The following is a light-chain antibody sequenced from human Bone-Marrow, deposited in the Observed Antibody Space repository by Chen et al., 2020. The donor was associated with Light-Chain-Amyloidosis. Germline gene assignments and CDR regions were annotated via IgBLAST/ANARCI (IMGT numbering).Light chain of an antibody. J-gene: IGLJ2*01. Sequence: SYELIQPPPASASPGQTARITCSGDDLPTKYAYWYQQKPGQAPVLVIHRDTERPSGISERFSGSSSGTTATLTISGVQAEDEADYHCQSADSSGTYEVIFGGGTKLTVL. CDR1: DLPTKY. CDR2: RDT. CDR3: QSADSSGTYEVI. V-gene: IGLV3-25*03.